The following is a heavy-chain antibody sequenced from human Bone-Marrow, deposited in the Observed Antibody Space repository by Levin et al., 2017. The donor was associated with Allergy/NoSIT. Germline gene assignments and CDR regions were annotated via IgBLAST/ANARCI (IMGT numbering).Heavy chain of an antibody. CDR1: GYTFTGYY. CDR3: ARRSPYSNYGTWPPAFDY. CDR2: INPNSGGT. Sequence: SVKVSCKASGYTFTGYYMHWVRQAPGQGLEWMGRINPNSGGTNYAQKFQGRVTMTRDTSISTAYMELSRLRSDDTAVYYCARRSPYSNYGTWPPAFDYWGQGTLVTVSS. D-gene: IGHD4-11*01. J-gene: IGHJ4*02. V-gene: IGHV1-2*06.